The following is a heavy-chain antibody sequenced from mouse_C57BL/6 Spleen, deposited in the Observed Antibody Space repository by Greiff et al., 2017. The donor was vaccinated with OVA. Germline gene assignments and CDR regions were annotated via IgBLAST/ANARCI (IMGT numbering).Heavy chain of an antibody. CDR1: GYAFSSSW. Sequence: QVQLQQSGPELVKPGASVKISCKASGYAFSSSWMNWVKQRPGKGLGWIGRIYPGDGDTNYNGKFKGKATLTADKSSSTAYMQLSSLTSEDSAVYFCARGGTTVVADYWGQGTTLTVSS. CDR2: IYPGDGDT. V-gene: IGHV1-82*01. J-gene: IGHJ2*01. CDR3: ARGGTTVVADY. D-gene: IGHD1-1*01.